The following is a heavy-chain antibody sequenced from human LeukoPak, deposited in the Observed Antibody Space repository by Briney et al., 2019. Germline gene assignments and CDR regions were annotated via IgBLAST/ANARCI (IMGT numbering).Heavy chain of an antibody. Sequence: PGGSLRLSCAASGFTFSSYEMNWVRQAPGKGLEWVSYISSSGSTIYYADSVKGRFTISRDNAKNSLYLQMNNLRAEDTALYYCAKNQGQWLVPVDYWSQGTLVTVSS. D-gene: IGHD6-19*01. V-gene: IGHV3-48*03. CDR1: GFTFSSYE. CDR3: AKNQGQWLVPVDY. CDR2: ISSSGSTI. J-gene: IGHJ4*02.